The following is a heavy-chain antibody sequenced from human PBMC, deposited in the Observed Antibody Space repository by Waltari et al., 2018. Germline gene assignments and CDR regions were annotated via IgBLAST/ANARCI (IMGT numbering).Heavy chain of an antibody. D-gene: IGHD2-2*01. CDR2: INCGTGKT. Sequence: QVQLVQSGAEVKKPGASVKVSCKASGYTFKDYVLHWVRQAPGQSLEWMGWINCGTGKTIYSLKFHGRVIVTRYTSASTAYVELSSLASEDTAVYYCARTTHEFEDYAQYWGQWTLVTVSS. CDR3: ARTTHEFEDYAQY. CDR1: GYTFKDYV. J-gene: IGHJ1*01. V-gene: IGHV1-3*01.